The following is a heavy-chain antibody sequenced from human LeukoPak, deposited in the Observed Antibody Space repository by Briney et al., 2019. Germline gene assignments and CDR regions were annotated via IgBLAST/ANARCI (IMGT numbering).Heavy chain of an antibody. CDR1: GYTFTGCY. D-gene: IGHD3-9*01. J-gene: IGHJ6*03. CDR3: AREGPYLTGYRYYYYYMDV. Sequence: ASVKVSCKASGYTFTGCYMHWVRQAPGQGLEWMGWMNPNSGNTGYAQKFQGRVTMTRNTSISTAYMELSSLRSEDTAVYYCAREGPYLTGYRYYYYYMDVWGKGTTVTISS. CDR2: MNPNSGNT. V-gene: IGHV1-8*02.